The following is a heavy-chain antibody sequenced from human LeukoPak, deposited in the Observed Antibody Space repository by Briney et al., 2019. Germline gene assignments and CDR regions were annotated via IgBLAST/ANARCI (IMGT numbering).Heavy chain of an antibody. CDR3: AKAPVTTCRGAYCYPFDY. V-gene: IGHV3-23*01. D-gene: IGHD2-21*01. CDR1: GFSLSSYA. J-gene: IGHJ4*02. Sequence: GGSLRLSCAASGFSLSSYAMSWVRQAPGKGLEWVSAISSTDAGTYHADSVRGRFTISRDSSKNTLYLQMNSLRAEDAAVYYCAKAPVTTCRGAYCYPFDYWGQGTLVTVSS. CDR2: ISSTDAGT.